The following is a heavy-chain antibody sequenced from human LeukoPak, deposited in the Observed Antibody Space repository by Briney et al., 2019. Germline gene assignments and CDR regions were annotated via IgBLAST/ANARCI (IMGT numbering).Heavy chain of an antibody. CDR2: INHRGST. V-gene: IGHV4-34*01. D-gene: IGHD3-10*01. Sequence: SETLSLTRAVYGGSFRGYYWRGICQPPRKRQEWIGEINHRGSTNYNPSLKSQVTMSIDTSKNHFSLRLSSITAADTAVYYCARDAKYYYGSRTYFFFEYWGQGTLLTVSS. CDR3: ARDAKYYYGSRTYFFFEY. CDR1: GGSFRGYY. J-gene: IGHJ4*02.